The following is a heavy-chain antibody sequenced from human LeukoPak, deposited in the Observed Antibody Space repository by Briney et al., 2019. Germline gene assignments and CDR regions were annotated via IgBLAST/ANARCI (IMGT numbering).Heavy chain of an antibody. Sequence: AETLSLTCTVSGGSISSSGYYWGWISQPPAKGLEWIGRIYYSGSIYYNSSIKSRVTISVDTSKNQFALKLSSVTAADTAVYYCARVHCSGGSCYSRGHFDLWGRGTLVTVSS. J-gene: IGHJ2*01. D-gene: IGHD2-15*01. CDR1: GGSISSSGYY. V-gene: IGHV4-39*06. CDR2: IYYSGSI. CDR3: ARVHCSGGSCYSRGHFDL.